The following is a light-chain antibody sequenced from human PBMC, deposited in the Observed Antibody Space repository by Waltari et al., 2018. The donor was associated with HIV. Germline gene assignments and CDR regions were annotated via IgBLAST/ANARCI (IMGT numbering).Light chain of an antibody. CDR1: SSHIGSKY. CDR3: AAWDDSLSGPLVV. Sequence: QSVLTQPPSASVTPGQRVTLFCSGSSSHIGSKYGSRSPQLPGTAPQRLIYRNTQRPSWVPDRFSGSKSGTSASLAISGLRSEDEADYYCAAWDDSLSGPLVVLGGGTKLTVL. V-gene: IGLV1-47*01. J-gene: IGLJ2*01. CDR2: RNT.